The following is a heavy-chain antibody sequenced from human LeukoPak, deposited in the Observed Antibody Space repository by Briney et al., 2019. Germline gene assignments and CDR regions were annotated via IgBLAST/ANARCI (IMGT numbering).Heavy chain of an antibody. CDR1: GFTFSNYG. CDR2: IWYDGSNN. D-gene: IGHD6-13*01. Sequence: GGSLRLSCAASGFTFSNYGMHWVRQAPGKGLEWVAVIWYDGSNNYYEDSEKGRSIISRDNSKNTLYQQMNRLRADDTAVYYCAKGLCITAAANPGDYWGQGTLVTVSS. CDR3: AKGLCITAAANPGDY. J-gene: IGHJ4*02. V-gene: IGHV3-33*06.